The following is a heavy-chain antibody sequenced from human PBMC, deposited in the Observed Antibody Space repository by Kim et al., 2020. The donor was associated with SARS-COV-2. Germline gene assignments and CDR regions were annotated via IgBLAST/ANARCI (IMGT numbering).Heavy chain of an antibody. V-gene: IGHV1-8*01. Sequence: ASVKVSCKASGYTFTSYDINWVRQATGQGLEWMGWMNPNSGNTGYAQKFQGRVTMTRNTSISTAYMELSSLRSEDTAVYYCARLSQGDILDAFDIWGQGTMVTVSS. CDR3: ARLSQGDILDAFDI. J-gene: IGHJ3*02. CDR1: GYTFTSYD. D-gene: IGHD3-9*01. CDR2: MNPNSGNT.